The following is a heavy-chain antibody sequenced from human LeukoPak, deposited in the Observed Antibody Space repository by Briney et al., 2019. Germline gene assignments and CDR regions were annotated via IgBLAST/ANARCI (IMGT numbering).Heavy chain of an antibody. J-gene: IGHJ4*02. D-gene: IGHD3-16*01. CDR1: GFTFSSYA. V-gene: IGHV3-23*01. CDR3: ARLGNHYFDY. CDR2: ISGSGGST. Sequence: GGSLRLSCAASGFTFSSYAMTWVRQAPGKGLEWVSAISGSGGSTSYADSVKGRFSISRDNSKSTLYLQMNSLRAEDTAVYYCARLGNHYFDYWGQGTLVTVSS.